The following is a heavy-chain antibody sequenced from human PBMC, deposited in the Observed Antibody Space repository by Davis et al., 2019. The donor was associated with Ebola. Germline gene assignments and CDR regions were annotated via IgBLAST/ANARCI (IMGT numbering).Heavy chain of an antibody. D-gene: IGHD3-3*01. CDR3: ARQGWSGYSLRHWLDH. CDR1: GGSLISSSSY. V-gene: IGHV4-39*01. J-gene: IGHJ5*02. Sequence: SETLSLTCTVSGGSLISSSSYWIWLRQPPRLGLVWIGSIYYSGITYYNPSLNSPFSISVDTSQNQFSLKQWSVTAADTAVYYCARQGWSGYSLRHWLDHWGRGTLVTVSS. CDR2: IYYSGIT.